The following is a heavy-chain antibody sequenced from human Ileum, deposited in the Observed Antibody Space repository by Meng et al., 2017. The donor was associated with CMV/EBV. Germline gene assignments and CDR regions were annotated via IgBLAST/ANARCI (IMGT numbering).Heavy chain of an antibody. Sequence: VHLQASGPGLVKPSETRSLTCAVSGGSISTYYWTWVRQPAGKGLEWIGRINAGGSTNDNPSLKSRVTMSVDTSKNQFSLKVTSVTAADTAVYYCAREENTVNQFEYWGQGTLVTVSS. CDR1: GGSISTYY. CDR2: INAGGST. CDR3: AREENTVNQFEY. J-gene: IGHJ4*02. V-gene: IGHV4-4*07. D-gene: IGHD4-17*01.